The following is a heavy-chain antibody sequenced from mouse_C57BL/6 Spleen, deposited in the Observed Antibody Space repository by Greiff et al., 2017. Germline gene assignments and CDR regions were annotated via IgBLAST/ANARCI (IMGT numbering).Heavy chain of an antibody. CDR2: IYPSDSET. Sequence: QVQLQQPGAELVRPGSSVKLSCKASGYTFTSYWMDWVKQRPGQGLEWIGNIYPSDSETHYNQKFKDKATLTVDKSSSTAYMQLSSLTSEDSAVYCCARLTTVVASDYWGQGTTLTVSS. V-gene: IGHV1-61*01. J-gene: IGHJ2*01. D-gene: IGHD1-1*01. CDR3: ARLTTVVASDY. CDR1: GYTFTSYW.